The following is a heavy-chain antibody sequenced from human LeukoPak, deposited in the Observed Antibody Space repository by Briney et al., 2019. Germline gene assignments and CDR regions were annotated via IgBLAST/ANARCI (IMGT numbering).Heavy chain of an antibody. CDR1: GYRFTSYW. CDR2: IYPGDSDT. J-gene: IGHJ3*02. Sequence: GESLKISCKGSGYRFTSYWIGWVRQMPGKGLEWVGFIYPGDSDTRYSPSFQGQVTISADKAMSTAYLQWSSLKASDTAMYYCARRRGRYSGDAFDIWGQGTMVTVSS. CDR3: ARRRGRYSGDAFDI. V-gene: IGHV5-51*01. D-gene: IGHD1-26*01.